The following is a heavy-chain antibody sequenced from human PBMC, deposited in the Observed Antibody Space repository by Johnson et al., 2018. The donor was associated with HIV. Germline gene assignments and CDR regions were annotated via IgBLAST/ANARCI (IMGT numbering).Heavy chain of an antibody. D-gene: IGHD2-8*01. Sequence: VQLVESGGGLVQPGGSLRLSCAASGFTFHDYGMTWVRQAPGKGLEWVSGINWNGGSTGYADSVKGRFTISRDNARNSLYLQMNSLRAEDTALYYCAGATWSDDAFDIWGQGTMVTGSS. CDR2: INWNGGST. CDR1: GFTFHDYG. V-gene: IGHV3-20*04. CDR3: AGATWSDDAFDI. J-gene: IGHJ3*02.